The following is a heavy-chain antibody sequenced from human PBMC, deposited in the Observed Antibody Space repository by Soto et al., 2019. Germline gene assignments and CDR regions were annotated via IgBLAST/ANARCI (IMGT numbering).Heavy chain of an antibody. V-gene: IGHV3-13*01. J-gene: IGHJ6*02. CDR2: IGTAGDT. Sequence: GGSLRLSCAASGFAFSSYDMHWVRKATGKGLEWVSAIGTAGDTYYPGSVKGRFTISRENAKNSLYLQMNSLRAEDTAVYYCARVAAWDYYGMDVWGQGTTVTVSS. D-gene: IGHD6-13*01. CDR3: ARVAAWDYYGMDV. CDR1: GFAFSSYD.